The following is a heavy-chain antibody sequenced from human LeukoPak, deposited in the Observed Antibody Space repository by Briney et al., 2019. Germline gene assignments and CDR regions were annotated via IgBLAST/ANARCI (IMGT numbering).Heavy chain of an antibody. D-gene: IGHD3-3*01. CDR2: INHSGST. Sequence: SETLSLTCAVYGGSFSGYYWSWIRQPPGKGLEWLGEINHSGSTHYNPSLKSRVTISVDTSKNQFSLKLSSVTAADTAVYYCARGSRFLEWLLSAHYYYYGMDVWGQGTTVTVSS. J-gene: IGHJ6*02. CDR1: GGSFSGYY. V-gene: IGHV4-34*01. CDR3: ARGSRFLEWLLSAHYYYYGMDV.